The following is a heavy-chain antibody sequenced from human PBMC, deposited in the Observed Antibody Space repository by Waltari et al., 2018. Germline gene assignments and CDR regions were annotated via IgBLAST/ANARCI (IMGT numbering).Heavy chain of an antibody. CDR3: ARDLMEEARIHLWYFDL. CDR1: GFVFSDHY. D-gene: IGHD2-8*01. CDR2: ISSSGGTI. V-gene: IGHV3-11*01. J-gene: IGHJ2*01. Sequence: QEQLVESGGSLVEPGGYLRLSCEASGFVFSDHYLNWVRQTPGKGLEWISYISSSGGTIHYADSVKGRFTISRDNDNNKVYLQMNSLRVEDTAVYFCARDLMEEARIHLWYFDLWGRGTLVTVSS.